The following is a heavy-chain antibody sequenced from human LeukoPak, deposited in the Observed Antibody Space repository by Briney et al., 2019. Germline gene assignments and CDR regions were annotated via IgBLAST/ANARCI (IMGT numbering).Heavy chain of an antibody. CDR1: ARSITSFF. CDR2: IYYSGST. J-gene: IGHJ6*02. CDR3: ARGAGNYYFYGMDV. Sequence: SETLSLACPVSARSITSFFCSWIRHPPGKGLEWIGHIYYSGSTNYNPSLKSRVTVSVDASKNQFSLKLSSVTAADTAVYYCARGAGNYYFYGMDVWGQGTTVTVSS. V-gene: IGHV4-59*01.